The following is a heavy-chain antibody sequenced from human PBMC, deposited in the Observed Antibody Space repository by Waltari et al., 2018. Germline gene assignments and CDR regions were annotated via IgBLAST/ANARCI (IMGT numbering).Heavy chain of an antibody. CDR2: MNPSDGRT. J-gene: IGHJ4*02. Sequence: QVQVVQSGAEVRKPGASVKISCKASGYTFTSHDIHWVRQATGQGLEWMGWMNPSDGRTVYAQSLQGRVTMTRNTSIDTAYMELTSLKSEDTAMYYCATSSNFDYWGQGTLVTVSS. CDR3: ATSSNFDY. V-gene: IGHV1-8*01. CDR1: GYTFTSHD.